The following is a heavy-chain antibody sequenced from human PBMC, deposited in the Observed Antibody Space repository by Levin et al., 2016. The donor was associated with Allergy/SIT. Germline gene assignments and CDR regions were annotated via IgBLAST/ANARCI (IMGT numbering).Heavy chain of an antibody. J-gene: IGHJ5*02. CDR2: IWYEGVKI. D-gene: IGHD1-26*01. Sequence: GESLKISCAASGFTFRSYGMHWVRQAPGKGLEWVATIWYEGVKIQYSDAVKGRFTISRDDSKSTLYLQMDSLRVDDTAVYFCVRDMDAGAATSYNWLDPWGQGTLVTVSS. CDR1: GFTFRSYG. V-gene: IGHV3-33*01. CDR3: VRDMDAGAATSYNWLDP.